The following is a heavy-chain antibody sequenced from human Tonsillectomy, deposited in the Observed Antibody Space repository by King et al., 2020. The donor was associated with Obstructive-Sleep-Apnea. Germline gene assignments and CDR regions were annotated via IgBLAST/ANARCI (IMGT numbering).Heavy chain of an antibody. CDR2: ISWNGGSN. CDR3: AKTSGYGWGWIDY. J-gene: IGHJ4*02. CDR1: GFTFDDFA. Sequence: VQLVESGGVVVQPGGSLRLSCAASGFTFDDFAMHWVRQAPGKGLEWVSLISWNGGSNFYAVSLKGRFIISRDNSKNSLYLQMNSLRAEDTAFYYCAKTSGYGWGWIDYWGQGTLVTVSS. V-gene: IGHV3-43D*03. D-gene: IGHD3-3*01.